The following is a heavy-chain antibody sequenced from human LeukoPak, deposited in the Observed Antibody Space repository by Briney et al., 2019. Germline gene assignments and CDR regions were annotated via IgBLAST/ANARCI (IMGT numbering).Heavy chain of an antibody. CDR3: ARDLGDIVDYYFDY. D-gene: IGHD5-12*01. Sequence: GGSLRLSCAASGFTFSNYWMSWVRQAPGKGLEWVANIKEDGSETFHVDSVRGRFTISRDNAKNSLYLQMNSLRAEDTAVYYCARDLGDIVDYYFDYWGQGTLVTVSS. CDR1: GFTFSNYW. CDR2: IKEDGSET. V-gene: IGHV3-7*01. J-gene: IGHJ4*02.